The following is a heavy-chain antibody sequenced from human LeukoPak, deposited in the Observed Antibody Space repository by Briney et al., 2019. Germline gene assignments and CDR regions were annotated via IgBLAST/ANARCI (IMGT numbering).Heavy chain of an antibody. CDR3: ARDGRDGSGSHGIFSYYYYYMDV. D-gene: IGHD3-10*01. CDR2: INWNGGST. CDR1: GFTFDDYG. V-gene: IGHV3-20*04. J-gene: IGHJ6*03. Sequence: PGGSLRLSCAASGFTFDDYGMSWVRQAPGKGLEWVSGINWNGGSTGYADSVKGRFTISRDNAKNSLYLQMNSLRAEDTALYYCARDGRDGSGSHGIFSYYYYYMDVWGKGTTVTVSS.